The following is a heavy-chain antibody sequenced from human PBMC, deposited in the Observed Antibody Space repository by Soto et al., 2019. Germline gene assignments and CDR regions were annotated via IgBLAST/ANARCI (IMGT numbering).Heavy chain of an antibody. CDR1: GGTFGSYA. V-gene: IGHV1-69*01. D-gene: IGHD3-22*01. J-gene: IGHJ4*02. CDR2: IIPFFDRP. CDR3: ARDPGYYDSSGYFDS. Sequence: QVQLVQSGAEVKKPGSSVKVSCKASGGTFGSYAITWVRQAPGQGLEWMGGIIPFFDRPSYAQKFQGRVTITAHESTSTVFMEMSSLRSDDTAVYFCARDPGYYDSSGYFDSWGQGTLVTVSS.